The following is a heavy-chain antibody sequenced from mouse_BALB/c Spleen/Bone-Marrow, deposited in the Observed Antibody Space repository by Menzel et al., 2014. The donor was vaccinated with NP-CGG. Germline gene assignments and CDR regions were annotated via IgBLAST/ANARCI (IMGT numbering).Heavy chain of an antibody. J-gene: IGHJ3*01. CDR3: GRSGGSSYVLAY. Sequence: EVQLQQSGPELVKPGASVKISCKASGYSFTDYFMNWVKQSHGKSLEWIGRINPYNGDTFYNQKFKGKATLTVDKSSSTAHMELLSLTSEDSAVHYCGRSGGSSYVLAYWGQGTLVTVSA. D-gene: IGHD1-1*01. CDR1: GYSFTDYF. CDR2: INPYNGDT. V-gene: IGHV1-37*01.